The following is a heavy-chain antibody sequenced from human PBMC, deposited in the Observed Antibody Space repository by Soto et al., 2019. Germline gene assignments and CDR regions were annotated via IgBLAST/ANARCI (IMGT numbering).Heavy chain of an antibody. D-gene: IGHD3-9*01. CDR1: GWSFSGYY. J-gene: IGHJ4*02. CDR2: INHSGST. CDR3: GRLAGLATISYYFDY. V-gene: IGHV4-34*01. Sequence: PSETLSLTCAVYGWSFSGYYLSWIRLPPGKGLEWVGEINHSGSTNYNPSLKRRVTISVDTSKNQFSLKLSALSAADTAVYYCGRLAGLATISYYFDYWGQGALVTVSS.